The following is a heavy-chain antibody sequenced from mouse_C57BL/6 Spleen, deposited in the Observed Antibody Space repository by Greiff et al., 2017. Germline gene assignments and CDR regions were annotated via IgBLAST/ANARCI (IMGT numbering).Heavy chain of an antibody. CDR1: GYTFTSYW. V-gene: IGHV1-69*01. CDR3: AREAYGSSKDYFDY. Sequence: QVQLQQPGAELVMPGASVKLSCKASGYTFTSYWMHWVKQRPGQGLEWIGEIDPSDSYTNYNQQFKGKSTLTVDKSSSPAYMQLSSLTSEDSAVYYCAREAYGSSKDYFDYWGQGTTLTVSS. J-gene: IGHJ2*01. D-gene: IGHD1-1*01. CDR2: IDPSDSYT.